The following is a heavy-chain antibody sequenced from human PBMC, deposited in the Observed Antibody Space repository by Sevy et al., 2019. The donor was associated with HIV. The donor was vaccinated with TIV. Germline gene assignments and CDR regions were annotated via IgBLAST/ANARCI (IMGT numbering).Heavy chain of an antibody. V-gene: IGHV3-30*18. CDR1: GIIFTTSG. CDR2: ISYDGRDK. Sequence: GGSLRLSCVVSGIIFTTSGMHWVRQAPGKGLEWVAVISYDGRDKLYADSVKGRATISRDNSKNILYLEMNSLRTEDTAVYYCAKDFTGYNGMDVWGQGTMVTVSS. D-gene: IGHD1-1*01. CDR3: AKDFTGYNGMDV. J-gene: IGHJ6*02.